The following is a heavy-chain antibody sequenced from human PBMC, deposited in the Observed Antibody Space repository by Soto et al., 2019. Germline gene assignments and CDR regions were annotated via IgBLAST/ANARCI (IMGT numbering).Heavy chain of an antibody. J-gene: IGHJ4*02. V-gene: IGHV4-59*01. CDR1: GGSIGSYY. D-gene: IGHD3-22*01. CDR2: IYSSGNT. Sequence: SETLSLTCSVSGGSIGSYYWSWIRQVPGKGLEWIGFIYSSGNTNYSPSLKSRVTISVDTSKNQFSLNLTSVTAADTAVYYCARAEYHYDSSGYYAYWGQGILVTVSS. CDR3: ARAEYHYDSSGYYAY.